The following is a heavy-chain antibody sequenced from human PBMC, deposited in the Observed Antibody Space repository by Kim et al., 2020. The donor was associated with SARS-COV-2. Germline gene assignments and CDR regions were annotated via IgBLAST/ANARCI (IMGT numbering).Heavy chain of an antibody. Sequence: GNADHAQKVQGRATMTTDTSTSAAYMELRSLRSDDTAVYYCAQMVYGHVDYWGKGTLVTVSS. D-gene: IGHD2-8*01. J-gene: IGHJ4*02. CDR3: AQMVYGHVDY. V-gene: IGHV1-18*01. CDR2: GNA.